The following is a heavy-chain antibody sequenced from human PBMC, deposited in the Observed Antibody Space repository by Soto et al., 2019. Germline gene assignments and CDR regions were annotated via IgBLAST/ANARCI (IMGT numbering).Heavy chain of an antibody. CDR1: GFFFSHYG. J-gene: IGHJ4*02. Sequence: EVQLVESGGGLVQPGGSLSLSCAASGFFFSHYGMNWVRQAPGKGLEWVSYISSSSSTIYYADSVKGRFTISRDNVKNSLNLQKNSLRVEDTAVYFCAREWAMGYLGQGTLVTVSS. CDR3: AREWAMGY. V-gene: IGHV3-48*01. CDR2: ISSSSSTI.